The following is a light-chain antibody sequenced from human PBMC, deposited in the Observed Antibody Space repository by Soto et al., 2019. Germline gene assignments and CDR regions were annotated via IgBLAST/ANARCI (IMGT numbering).Light chain of an antibody. Sequence: EIVLTQSPGTLSLSPGERATLSCRASQSVSSSYLAWYQQKPGQAPRLLISGASSRATGIPDRFSGSGSGTDFTLTISRLEPEDFPIYYCQQYGNSPITFGQGTRLEIK. CDR3: QQYGNSPIT. J-gene: IGKJ5*01. CDR1: QSVSSSY. V-gene: IGKV3-20*01. CDR2: GAS.